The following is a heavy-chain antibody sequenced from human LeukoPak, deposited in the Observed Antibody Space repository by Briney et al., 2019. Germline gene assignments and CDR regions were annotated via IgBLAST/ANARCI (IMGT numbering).Heavy chain of an antibody. CDR1: GGSISSGGYS. V-gene: IGHV4-30-2*01. Sequence: SETLSLTRAVSGGSISSGGYSWSWIRQPPGKGLEWIGYIYHSGSTYYNPSLKSRVTISVDRSKNQFSLKLSSVTAADTAVYYCAGGEMTTVTSVGRYYYYGMDVWGQGTTVTVSS. D-gene: IGHD4-17*01. CDR3: AGGEMTTVTSVGRYYYYGMDV. J-gene: IGHJ6*02. CDR2: IYHSGST.